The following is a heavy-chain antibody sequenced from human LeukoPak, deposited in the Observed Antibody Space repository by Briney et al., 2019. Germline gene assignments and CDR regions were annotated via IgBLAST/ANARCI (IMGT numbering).Heavy chain of an antibody. V-gene: IGHV3-21*01. CDR2: ISSSSSYI. J-gene: IGHJ6*02. Sequence: GGSLRLSCAASGFTFSSYSMTWDRQAPGKGLEWVSSISSSSSYIYYADSVKGRFTISRDNAKNSLYLQMNSLRAEDTAVYYCARERYYYGSELPYYYYYGMDVWGQGTTVTVSS. CDR3: ARERYYYGSELPYYYYYGMDV. CDR1: GFTFSSYS. D-gene: IGHD3-10*01.